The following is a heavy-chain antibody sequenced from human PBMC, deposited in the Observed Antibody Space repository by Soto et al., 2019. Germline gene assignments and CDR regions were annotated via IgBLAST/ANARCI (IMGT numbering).Heavy chain of an antibody. V-gene: IGHV4-30-4*01. CDR2: IHSSGSI. Sequence: SETLSLTCTVSGGSISSDDYYWSWIRQAPGRGLEWIGYIHSSGSIYYNPSLKSRATMSIDTAGNQFSLKVSSVTVADTAVDYYARDLDGLHHDTSCYFPRPGWGQGTLVTVSS. D-gene: IGHD2-15*01. CDR3: ARDLDGLHHDTSCYFPRPG. J-gene: IGHJ1*01. CDR1: GGSISSDDYY.